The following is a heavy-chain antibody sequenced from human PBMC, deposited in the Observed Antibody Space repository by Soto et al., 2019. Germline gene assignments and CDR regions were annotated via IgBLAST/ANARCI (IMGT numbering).Heavy chain of an antibody. CDR2: IYYAGST. J-gene: IGHJ6*02. D-gene: IGHD3-3*01. CDR1: GGSVSSESHY. Sequence: SETLSLTCTVSGGSVSSESHYWSWIRQTPGKGLEWIGYIYYAGSTNYNPSLKGRVTMSVDTSRDQVSLRLRSVTRADTAVYYCAADWAGVGGYYYYGMDVWGQGTTVTVSS. V-gene: IGHV4-61*01. CDR3: AADWAGVGGYYYYGMDV.